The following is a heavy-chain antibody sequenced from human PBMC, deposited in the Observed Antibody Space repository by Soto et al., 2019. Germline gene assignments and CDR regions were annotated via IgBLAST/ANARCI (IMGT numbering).Heavy chain of an antibody. CDR3: ARHRRDLEWLQYWFDP. J-gene: IGHJ5*02. CDR1: GGSINSNSFY. V-gene: IGHV4-39*01. CDR2: ISYSGST. D-gene: IGHD3-3*01. Sequence: SETLSLTFTVSGGSINSNSFYWGWSCQPSGKGLEWIGSISYSGSTYYNPSLKSRVTISVDTSKNQFSLKLTSVTAADTAVYYCARHRRDLEWLQYWFDPWGQGTLVTVS.